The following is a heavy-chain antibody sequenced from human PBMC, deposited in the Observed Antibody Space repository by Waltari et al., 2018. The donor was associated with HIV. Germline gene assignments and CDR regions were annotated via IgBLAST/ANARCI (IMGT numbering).Heavy chain of an antibody. Sequence: QVQLVQSGAEVKKPGASVKVSCKASGYTFTSYGISWVRQAPGQGLEWMGWISAYNGNTNYAQKLQGRVTMTTDTATSTAYMELRSLRSDDTAVYYCAGPVVPWNYYYGMDVWGQGTTVTVSS. CDR2: ISAYNGNT. CDR1: GYTFTSYG. CDR3: AGPVVPWNYYYGMDV. V-gene: IGHV1-18*01. D-gene: IGHD2-2*01. J-gene: IGHJ6*02.